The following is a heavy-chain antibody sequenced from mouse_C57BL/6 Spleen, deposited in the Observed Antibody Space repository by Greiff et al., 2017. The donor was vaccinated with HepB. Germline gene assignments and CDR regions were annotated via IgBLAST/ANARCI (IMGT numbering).Heavy chain of an antibody. CDR1: GYAFSSSW. D-gene: IGHD1-1*01. CDR2: IYPGDGDT. CDR3: ARSESYCSSPWFAY. V-gene: IGHV1-82*01. J-gene: IGHJ3*01. Sequence: QVQLQQSGPELVKPGASVKISCKASGYAFSSSWMNWVKQRPGKGLEWIGRIYPGDGDTNYNGKFKGKATLTADKSSSTAYMQLSSLTSEDSAVYLCARSESYCSSPWFAYWGQGTLVSVSA.